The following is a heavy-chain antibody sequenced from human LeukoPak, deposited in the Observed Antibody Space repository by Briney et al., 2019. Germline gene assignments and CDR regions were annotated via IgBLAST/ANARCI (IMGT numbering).Heavy chain of an antibody. Sequence: SETLSLTCTVSGGSISSYYWSWIRQPPGKGLEWIGYIYYSGSTKYIPSLTSRVTISVDTSKNQLSLKLTSVTAADTAVYYCARHLRGYSYGPFDSWGQGTLVTVSS. CDR2: IYYSGST. CDR3: ARHLRGYSYGPFDS. J-gene: IGHJ4*02. CDR1: GGSISSYY. D-gene: IGHD5-18*01. V-gene: IGHV4-59*08.